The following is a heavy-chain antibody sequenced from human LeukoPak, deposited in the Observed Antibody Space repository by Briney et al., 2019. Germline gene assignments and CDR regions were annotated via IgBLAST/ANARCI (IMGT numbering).Heavy chain of an antibody. V-gene: IGHV4-59*01. CDR3: ARVTTIFGVDMYYFDY. CDR2: IYSSGST. Sequence: PSETLSLTCTVSGGSISGNFWSWIRQPPGKGLEWIGYIYSSGSTSYNPSLKSRVTISLDTSKHQFSPKLTSVTAADTAVYYCARVTTIFGVDMYYFDYWGQGTLVTVSS. CDR1: GGSISGNF. J-gene: IGHJ4*02. D-gene: IGHD3-3*01.